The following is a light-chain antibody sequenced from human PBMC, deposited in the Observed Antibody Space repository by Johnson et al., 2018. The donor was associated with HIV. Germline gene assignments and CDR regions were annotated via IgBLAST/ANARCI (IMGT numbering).Light chain of an antibody. Sequence: QSVLTQPPSVSAAPGQKVTISCSGSSSNIGNNYVSWYQQLPGTAPKLLIYDNNKRPSGIPDRFSGSKSGTSATLGITGLQTGDEADYYCGTWDNSLSAFYCFVTGTKVAVL. J-gene: IGLJ1*01. V-gene: IGLV1-51*01. CDR3: GTWDNSLSAFYC. CDR1: SSNIGNNY. CDR2: DNN.